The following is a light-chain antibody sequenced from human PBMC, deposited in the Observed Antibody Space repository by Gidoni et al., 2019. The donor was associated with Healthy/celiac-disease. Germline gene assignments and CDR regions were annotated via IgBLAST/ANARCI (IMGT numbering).Light chain of an antibody. CDR3: QQYGSSPRYT. Sequence: DIVLTQSPGTLSLSPGERATLSCRASQSVSSRYLAWYQQKPGQAPRLLIYGASSRATGIPDRFRGSGSGTDFTLTISRLEPEDFAVYYCQQYGSSPRYTFGQGTKLEIK. V-gene: IGKV3-20*01. CDR1: QSVSSRY. CDR2: GAS. J-gene: IGKJ2*01.